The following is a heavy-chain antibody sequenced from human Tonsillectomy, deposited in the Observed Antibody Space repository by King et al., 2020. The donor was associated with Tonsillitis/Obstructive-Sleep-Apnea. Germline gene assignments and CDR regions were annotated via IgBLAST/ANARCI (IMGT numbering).Heavy chain of an antibody. Sequence: QLQESGPGLVKPSGTLSLTCAVSGDSISNSYLWSWVRQPPGKGLEWIGEIYHSGNTNYNPSLKSRVTMSVDKSKNQFSLKLSSVTAADTAVYYCARTFGVVSSPYCDNWGQGALAT. CDR3: ARTFGVVSSPYCDN. CDR1: GDSISNSYL. J-gene: IGHJ4*02. D-gene: IGHD3-3*01. V-gene: IGHV4-4*02. CDR2: IYHSGNT.